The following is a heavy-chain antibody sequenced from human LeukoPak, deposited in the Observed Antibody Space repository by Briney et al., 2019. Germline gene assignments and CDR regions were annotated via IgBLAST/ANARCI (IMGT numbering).Heavy chain of an antibody. V-gene: IGHV4-34*01. CDR1: GGSFSGYY. Sequence: SETLSLTCAVYGGSFSGYYWSWIRQPPVKGLEWIGEINHSGSTNYNPSLKSRVTISVDTSKNQFSLKLNSVTAADTAVYYCARRTSGSYRLDYWGQGTLVTVSS. CDR3: ARRTSGSYRLDY. J-gene: IGHJ4*02. CDR2: INHSGST. D-gene: IGHD3-10*01.